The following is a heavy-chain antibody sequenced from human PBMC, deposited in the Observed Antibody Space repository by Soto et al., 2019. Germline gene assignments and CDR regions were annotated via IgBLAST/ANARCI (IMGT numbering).Heavy chain of an antibody. CDR3: ARLYVPNYYDNSGYYPKFDY. J-gene: IGHJ4*02. CDR2: ISGSGGST. D-gene: IGHD3-22*01. V-gene: IGHV3-23*01. Sequence: GGSLRLSCAASGFTFSSYAMSWVRQAPGKGLEWVSAISGSGGSTYYADSVKGRFTISRDNAKNSLYLQMNSLRDEDTAVYYCARLYVPNYYDNSGYYPKFDYWGQGTLVTVSS. CDR1: GFTFSSYA.